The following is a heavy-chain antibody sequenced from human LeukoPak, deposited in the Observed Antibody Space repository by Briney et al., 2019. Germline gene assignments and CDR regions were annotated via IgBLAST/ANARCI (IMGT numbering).Heavy chain of an antibody. CDR1: GFTFSSYA. J-gene: IGHJ6*02. V-gene: IGHV3-23*01. CDR3: AKGQQLPRKGNYYYGMDV. Sequence: SGGSLRLSCAASGFTFSSYAMSWVRQAPGKGLEWVSAISGSGGSTYYADSVKGRSTISRDNSKNTLYLQMNSLRAEDTAVYYCAKGQQLPRKGNYYYGMDVWGQGTTVTVSS. D-gene: IGHD6-13*01. CDR2: ISGSGGST.